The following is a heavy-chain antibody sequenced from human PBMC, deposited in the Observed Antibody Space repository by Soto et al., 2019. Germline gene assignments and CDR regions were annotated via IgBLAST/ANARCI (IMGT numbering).Heavy chain of an antibody. D-gene: IGHD3-3*01. CDR1: GGTENNYC. V-gene: IGHV4-4*07. CDR2: IYSSGST. J-gene: IGHJ5*02. Sequence: SVTKSLTRTESGGTENNYCCTWIRQPAGKGLEWIGRIYSSGSTKYNPSLQSRVTMSLDTSKNQFSLRLTSVTAADTAVHYCARGQRFSDWFDPWGQGKVVTGSS. CDR3: ARGQRFSDWFDP.